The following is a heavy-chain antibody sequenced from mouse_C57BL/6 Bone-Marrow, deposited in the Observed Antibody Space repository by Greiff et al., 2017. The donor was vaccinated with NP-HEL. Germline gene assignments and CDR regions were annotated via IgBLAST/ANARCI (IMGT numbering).Heavy chain of an antibody. CDR2: IYPRSGNT. J-gene: IGHJ2*01. CDR1: GYTFTSYG. D-gene: IGHD1-1*01. V-gene: IGHV1-81*01. Sequence: VHLVESGAELARPGASVKLSCKASGYTFTSYGISWVKQRTGQGLEWIGEIYPRSGNTYYNEKFKGKATLTADKSSSTAYMELRSLTSEDSAVYFCARGPLTTVVPFDYWGQGTTLTVSS. CDR3: ARGPLTTVVPFDY.